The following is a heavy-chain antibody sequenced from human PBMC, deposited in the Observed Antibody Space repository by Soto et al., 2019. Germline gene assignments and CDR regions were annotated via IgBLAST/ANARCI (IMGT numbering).Heavy chain of an antibody. CDR1: GGSISSNY. D-gene: IGHD6-13*01. CDR2: VYNSGST. CDR3: ARYRREAVAGYTLDN. V-gene: IGHV4-59*01. Sequence: PSETLSVTCTVSGGSISSNYGTWIRQPPGKGLEWIGYVYNSGSTNYNPSLKSRVTISEDTSKSQFSLKVNSMTAADTAVYYCARYRREAVAGYTLDNWGQGILVTVSS. J-gene: IGHJ4*02.